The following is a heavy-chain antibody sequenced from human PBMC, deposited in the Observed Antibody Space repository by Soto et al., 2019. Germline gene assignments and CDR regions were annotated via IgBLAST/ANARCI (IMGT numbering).Heavy chain of an antibody. D-gene: IGHD3-10*01. CDR3: ARGSVNRVHDY. CDR1: GGSFSGYY. V-gene: IGHV4-34*01. Sequence: QVQLQQWGAGLLKPSETLSLTCAVYGGSFSGYYWSWIRQPPGKGLEWIGEINHSGSTNYNPSLKSRVTISVDTSKNQFSRKLSSVTAADTAVYYCARGSVNRVHDYWGQGTLVTGSS. J-gene: IGHJ4*02. CDR2: INHSGST.